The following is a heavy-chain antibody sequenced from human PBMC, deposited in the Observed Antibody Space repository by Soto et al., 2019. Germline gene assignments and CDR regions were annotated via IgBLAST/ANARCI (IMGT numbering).Heavy chain of an antibody. CDR2: INAGNGNT. D-gene: IGHD6-13*01. V-gene: IGHV1-3*01. J-gene: IGHJ5*02. Sequence: QVQLVQSGAEVKKPGASVKVSCKASGYTFTSYAMHWVRQAPGQRLEWMGWINAGNGNTKYSQNFQGRVTITRDTSASTAYMELSSLRSEDTAVYYCARRKAGTTPWFDPWGQGTLVTVSS. CDR3: ARRKAGTTPWFDP. CDR1: GYTFTSYA.